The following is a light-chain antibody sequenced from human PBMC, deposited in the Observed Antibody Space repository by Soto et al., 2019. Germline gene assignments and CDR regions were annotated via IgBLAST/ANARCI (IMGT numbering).Light chain of an antibody. Sequence: DIQMTQSPSSLSASVGDRVTLTCRASQSISKYLNWYQLKSGKGPKLLIYGTSTLQSGVPSRFSGSGSGTDFTLTISRLEPEDFAVYYCQQYGSSGTFGQGTKVEIK. CDR1: QSISKY. V-gene: IGKV1-39*01. CDR2: GTS. J-gene: IGKJ1*01. CDR3: QQYGSSGT.